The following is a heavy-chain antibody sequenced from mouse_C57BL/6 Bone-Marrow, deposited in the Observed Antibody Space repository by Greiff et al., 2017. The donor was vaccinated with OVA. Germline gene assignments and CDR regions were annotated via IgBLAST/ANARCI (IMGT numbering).Heavy chain of an antibody. V-gene: IGHV2-6-1*01. Sequence: VQLQESGPGLVAPSQSLSITCTVSGFSLTSYGVHWVRQPPGKGLEWLVVIWSDGSTTYNSALKSRLSISKDNSKSQVFLKMNSLQTDDTAMYYCARHYYGSSYDYFDYWGQGTTLTVSS. CDR3: ARHYYGSSYDYFDY. CDR1: GFSLTSYG. D-gene: IGHD1-1*01. CDR2: IWSDGST. J-gene: IGHJ2*01.